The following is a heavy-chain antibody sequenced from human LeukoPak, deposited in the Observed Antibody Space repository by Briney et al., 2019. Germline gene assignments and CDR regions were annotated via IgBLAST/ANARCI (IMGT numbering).Heavy chain of an antibody. J-gene: IGHJ4*02. D-gene: IGHD6-19*01. CDR1: GYIFSTYG. CDR3: ARRRSEEFDFDC. V-gene: IGHV1-18*01. Sequence: ASVKVSCKASGYIFSTYGISWVRQAPGQGLEWMGYISGYNGNTNYAQKLQGRVTMTTDTSTSTAYMELRSLRSDDTAAYYCARRRSEEFDFDCWGQGTLVTVSS. CDR2: ISGYNGNT.